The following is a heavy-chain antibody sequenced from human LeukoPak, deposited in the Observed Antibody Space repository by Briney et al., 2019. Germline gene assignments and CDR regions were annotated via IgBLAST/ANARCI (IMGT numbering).Heavy chain of an antibody. V-gene: IGHV3-11*04. J-gene: IGHJ4*02. CDR3: AKGVSWVVAGNYPDY. D-gene: IGHD6-19*01. Sequence: GGSLRLSCAASGFTFSDYYMSWIRQAPGKGLEWVSYISSSGSTIYYADSVKGRSTISRDNSKNTLYLQMNSLRAEDTAVYYCAKGVSWVVAGNYPDYWGQGTLVTVSS. CDR1: GFTFSDYY. CDR2: ISSSGSTI.